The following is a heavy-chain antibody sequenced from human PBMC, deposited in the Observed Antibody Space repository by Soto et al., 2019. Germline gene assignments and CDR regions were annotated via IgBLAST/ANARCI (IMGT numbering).Heavy chain of an antibody. CDR2: TYYAGST. D-gene: IGHD3-22*01. J-gene: IGHJ4*01. CDR1: GGSITRGGYY. V-gene: IGHV4-31*03. CDR3: ASGGYFYDNSGKNAYDY. Sequence: PSETLSLTCTVSGGSITRGGYYWSWLRHHPGKGLEWIGYTYYAGSTYYNPSLKSRATISGETSKNQFSLELSSVTAAGRAGDYCASGGYFYDNSGKNAYDYWGQGILVTVSS.